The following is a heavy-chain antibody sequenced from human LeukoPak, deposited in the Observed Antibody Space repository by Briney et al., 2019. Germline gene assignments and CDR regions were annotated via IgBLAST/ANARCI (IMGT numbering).Heavy chain of an antibody. J-gene: IGHJ4*02. Sequence: SGGSLRLSCAASGFSFSSYNMNWVRQAPGKGLEGVSYISPSSNYIYYADSMKGRFTISRDNAKNSLYLQMSSLRAEDTAVFYCVRERDIGSGFDYWGQGTLVTVSS. CDR2: ISPSSNYI. V-gene: IGHV3-21*01. D-gene: IGHD5-12*01. CDR1: GFSFSSYN. CDR3: VRERDIGSGFDY.